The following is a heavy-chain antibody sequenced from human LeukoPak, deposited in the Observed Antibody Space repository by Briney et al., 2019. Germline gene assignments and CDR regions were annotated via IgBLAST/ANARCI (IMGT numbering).Heavy chain of an antibody. V-gene: IGHV4-4*02. Sequence: SETLSLTCTVSGXSISSSHRWGWVRQPPGKGLEWVGEIHHSGSTNSNPSLKSRVTISVDKSKNQFSLSLNSVTAADTAVYYCAREFVQGSSLPYFDSWGQGALVTVSS. J-gene: IGHJ4*02. CDR2: IHHSGST. D-gene: IGHD1-26*01. CDR1: GXSISSSHR. CDR3: AREFVQGSSLPYFDS.